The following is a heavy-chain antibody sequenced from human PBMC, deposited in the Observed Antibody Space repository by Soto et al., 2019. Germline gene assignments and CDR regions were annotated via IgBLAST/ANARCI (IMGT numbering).Heavy chain of an antibody. J-gene: IGHJ5*02. D-gene: IGHD3-22*01. Sequence: EVQLLESGGGLVQPGGSLRLSCAASGFTFSSYAMSWVRQAPGKGLEWVSAISGSGGSTYYADSEKGRFTISRDNSKNTLYLQMNSLRAEDTAVYYCAKDRLGYYDSSGYYGAWGQGTLVTVSS. CDR1: GFTFSSYA. CDR3: AKDRLGYYDSSGYYGA. V-gene: IGHV3-23*01. CDR2: ISGSGGST.